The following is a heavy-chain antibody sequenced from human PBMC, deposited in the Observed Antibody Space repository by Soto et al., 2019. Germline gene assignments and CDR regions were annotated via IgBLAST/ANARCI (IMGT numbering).Heavy chain of an antibody. J-gene: IGHJ3*02. CDR3: TKTTTLDRAFDI. D-gene: IGHD4-17*01. CDR1: GFTFSSHD. Sequence: EVQLLESGGGLVQPGGSLRLSCAASGFTFSSHDMSWVRQAPGKGLECVSGISGSGGSTYYADSVKGRFTISRDNSKNTLYLQMNSLRAEDTAVYYCTKTTTLDRAFDIWGQGTMVTVSS. V-gene: IGHV3-23*01. CDR2: ISGSGGST.